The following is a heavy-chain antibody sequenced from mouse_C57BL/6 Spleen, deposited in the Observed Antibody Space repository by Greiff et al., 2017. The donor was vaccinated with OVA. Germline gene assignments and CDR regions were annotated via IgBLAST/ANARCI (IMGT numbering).Heavy chain of an antibody. Sequence: VQLKESGPGLVKPSQSLSLTCSVTGYSLTSGYYWHWIRPFPGNKLEWMGYISYDGSNNYNPSLKNRISLTRDTSNNQFFLKLNSVTTEDTATYYCARTYSYWYFDVWGTGTTVTVSS. D-gene: IGHD2-12*01. CDR2: ISYDGSN. CDR3: ARTYSYWYFDV. V-gene: IGHV3-6*01. CDR1: GYSLTSGYY. J-gene: IGHJ1*03.